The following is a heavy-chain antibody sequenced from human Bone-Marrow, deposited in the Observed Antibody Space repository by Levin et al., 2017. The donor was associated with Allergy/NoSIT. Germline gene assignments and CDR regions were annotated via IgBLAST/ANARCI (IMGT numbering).Heavy chain of an antibody. CDR3: ARVSCSSTSCPHRDAFDI. J-gene: IGHJ3*02. CDR2: IYYSGSI. CDR1: GGSISSYY. V-gene: IGHV4-59*01. D-gene: IGHD2-2*01. Sequence: SQTLSLTCTVSGGSISSYYWSWIRQPPGKGLEWIGYIYYSGSINYNPSLKSRVTISVETSKNQFSLKLSSVTAADTAVYYCARVSCSSTSCPHRDAFDIWGQGTMVTVSS.